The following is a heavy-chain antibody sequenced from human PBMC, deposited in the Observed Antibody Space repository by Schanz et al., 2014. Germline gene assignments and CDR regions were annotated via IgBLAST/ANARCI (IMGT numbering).Heavy chain of an antibody. D-gene: IGHD5-12*01. CDR3: ARDATWRLDL. V-gene: IGHV4-61*02. CDR2: VFPNGIT. J-gene: IGHJ2*01. CDR1: GGSIRSGTYY. Sequence: QVQLQESGPGLVKPSQTLSLTCTVSGGSIRSGTYYWSWIRQPAGKALEWVGRVFPNGITNYNPSLKSRVAISLDTSKIQSALTVPSLPAADTAVYYCARDATWRLDLWGRGTLVTVSS.